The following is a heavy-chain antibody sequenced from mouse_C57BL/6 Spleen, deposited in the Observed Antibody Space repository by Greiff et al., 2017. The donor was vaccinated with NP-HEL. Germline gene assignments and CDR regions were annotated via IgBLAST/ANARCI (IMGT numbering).Heavy chain of an antibody. J-gene: IGHJ4*01. V-gene: IGHV5-16*01. D-gene: IGHD1-2*01. CDR1: GFTFSDYY. CDR3: ARVRLGRGYYAMDY. CDR2: INYDGSST. Sequence: EVMLVESEGGLVQPGSSMKLSCTASGFTFSDYYMAWVRQVPEKGLEWVANINYDGSSTYYLDSLKSRFIISRDNAKNILYLQMSSLKSEDTATYYCARVRLGRGYYAMDYWGQGTSVTVSS.